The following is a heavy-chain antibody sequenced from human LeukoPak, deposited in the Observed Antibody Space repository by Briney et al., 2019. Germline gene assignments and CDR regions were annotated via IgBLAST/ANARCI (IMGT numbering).Heavy chain of an antibody. CDR3: ARRTMIVPFDY. Sequence: SETLSLTCAVYGGSFSGYYWSWIRQPPGKGLEWIGEINHSGSTNYNPSLKSRVTISVDTSKNQFSLKLSSVTAADTAVYYCARRTMIVPFDYWGQGTLVTVSS. V-gene: IGHV4-34*01. CDR2: INHSGST. CDR1: GGSFSGYY. J-gene: IGHJ4*02. D-gene: IGHD3-22*01.